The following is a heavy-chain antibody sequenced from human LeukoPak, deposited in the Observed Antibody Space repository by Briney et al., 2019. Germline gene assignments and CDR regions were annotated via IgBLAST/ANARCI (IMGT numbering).Heavy chain of an antibody. D-gene: IGHD3-22*01. CDR2: IRNKASNYAT. V-gene: IGHV3-73*01. Sequence: GGSLRLSCATSGFTFSDSAMHWVRQASGKGLEWVGRIRNKASNYATAYAASVKCRVTISRDDSKKTAFLQMNNLRIEDTAVYYCIRYYYDSSGYSVDYWGQGTLVTVSS. J-gene: IGHJ4*02. CDR3: IRYYYDSSGYSVDY. CDR1: GFTFSDSA.